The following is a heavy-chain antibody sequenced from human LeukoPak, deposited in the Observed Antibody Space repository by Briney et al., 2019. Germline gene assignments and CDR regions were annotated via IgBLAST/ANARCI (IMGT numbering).Heavy chain of an antibody. Sequence: SETLSLTCTVSGGSISRYYWSWIRQPPGKGLEWIGYIYYSGSTNFNPCLTSRVTISVDTSKEQFSLKLSSVTAADTAVYYCARWADFWSGYSDYWGQGTLVTVSS. CDR1: GGSISRYY. J-gene: IGHJ4*02. CDR2: IYYSGST. V-gene: IGHV4-59*01. D-gene: IGHD3-3*01. CDR3: ARWADFWSGYSDY.